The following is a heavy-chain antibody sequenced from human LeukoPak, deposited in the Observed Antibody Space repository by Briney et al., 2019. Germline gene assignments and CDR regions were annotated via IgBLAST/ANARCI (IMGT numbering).Heavy chain of an antibody. Sequence: GGSLRLSCAASGFTFSSYAMHWVRQAPGKGLEWVAVISYDGSNKYYAESVKGRFTISRDNAKNSLYLQMNSLRAEDTAVYYCASTYYDFWSGPTYYFDYWGQGTLVTVSS. CDR3: ASTYYDFWSGPTYYFDY. CDR2: ISYDGSNK. J-gene: IGHJ4*02. V-gene: IGHV3-30-3*01. CDR1: GFTFSSYA. D-gene: IGHD3-3*01.